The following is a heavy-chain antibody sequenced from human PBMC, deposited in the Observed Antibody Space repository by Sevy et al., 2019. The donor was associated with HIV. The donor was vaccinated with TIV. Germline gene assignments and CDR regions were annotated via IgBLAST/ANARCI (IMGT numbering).Heavy chain of an antibody. CDR3: ARGAYKYLTGDAFDI. V-gene: IGHV3-48*02. CDR1: GFTFSSYS. Sequence: GGSLRLSCAASGFTFSSYSMNWVRQAPGKGLEWVSYISSSSSTIYYADSVKGRFTISRDNAKNSLYLQMNSLRDEDTDEYSCARGAYKYLTGDAFDIWGQGTMVTVSS. J-gene: IGHJ3*02. CDR2: ISSSSSTI. D-gene: IGHD3-9*01.